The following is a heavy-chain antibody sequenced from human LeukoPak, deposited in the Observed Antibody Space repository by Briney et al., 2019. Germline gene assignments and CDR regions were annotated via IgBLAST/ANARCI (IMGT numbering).Heavy chain of an antibody. Sequence: GGSPRLSCAASGFSFDDYTMNWVRHAPGKGLEWVSAISWDGGSTYYADSVKGRFTISRDNSKNSLYLQMNSLRTEDTALYYCAKDSSTSNYYYGMDVWGQGTLVTVSS. D-gene: IGHD2-2*01. CDR1: GFSFDDYT. CDR2: ISWDGGST. CDR3: AKDSSTSNYYYGMDV. V-gene: IGHV3-43*01. J-gene: IGHJ6*02.